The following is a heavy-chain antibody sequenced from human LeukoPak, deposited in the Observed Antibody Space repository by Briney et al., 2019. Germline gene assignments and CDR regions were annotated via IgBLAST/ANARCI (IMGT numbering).Heavy chain of an antibody. CDR3: AREDDGYYGNDY. CDR1: GFTVSSNY. Sequence: GGSLRLSCAASGFTVSSNYMNWVRQAPGKGLEWVSSISSSSSYIYYADSVKGRFTISRDNAKNSLYLQMNSLRAEDTAVYYCAREDDGYYGNDYWGQGTLVTVSS. CDR2: ISSSSSYI. V-gene: IGHV3-21*01. J-gene: IGHJ4*02. D-gene: IGHD3-3*01.